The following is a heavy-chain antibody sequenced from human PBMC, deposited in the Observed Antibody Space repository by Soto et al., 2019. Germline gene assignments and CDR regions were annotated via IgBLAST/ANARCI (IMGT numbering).Heavy chain of an antibody. CDR3: ARQLIY. CDR1: GGSLSSSY. J-gene: IGHJ4*02. V-gene: IGHV4-59*08. CDR2: IYDSGST. Sequence: PSETLCLTCTFSGGSLSSSYWSWIRQPPGKGLEWIGYIYDSGSTYYNSSLKSRVTMSVDTSKNQFSLNLSSVTAADTAVYYCARQLIYWGQATPVTVSS. D-gene: IGHD6-13*01.